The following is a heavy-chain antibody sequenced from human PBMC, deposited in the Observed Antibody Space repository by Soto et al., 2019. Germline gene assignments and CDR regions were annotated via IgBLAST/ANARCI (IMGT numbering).Heavy chain of an antibody. V-gene: IGHV3-23*01. J-gene: IGHJ4*02. CDR2: VSIGGST. Sequence: GSLRLAGSASGFTFSSYAMGWARQGPGKGLEWVAGVSIGGSTHYADSVRGRFTISRDNSKNTLSLQMNSLTAEDTAVYFCAKRRGAGGHFDYWGQGALVTVYS. CDR1: GFTFSSYA. CDR3: AKRRGAGGHFDY. D-gene: IGHD2-15*01.